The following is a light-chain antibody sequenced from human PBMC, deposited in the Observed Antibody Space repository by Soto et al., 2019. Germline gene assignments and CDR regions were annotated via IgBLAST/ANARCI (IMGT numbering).Light chain of an antibody. J-gene: IGLJ3*02. Sequence: QSVLTQSPSASGTPGQRITISCSGSGSNIGPNYVYWFQQFPGTAPKLLIYNDDQRPSGVPDRFSGSKSGTSASLAITGLQAEDEADYYCQSYDSSLSGWVFGGGTKVTVL. CDR1: GSNIGPNY. CDR3: QSYDSSLSGWV. CDR2: NDD. V-gene: IGLV1-47*02.